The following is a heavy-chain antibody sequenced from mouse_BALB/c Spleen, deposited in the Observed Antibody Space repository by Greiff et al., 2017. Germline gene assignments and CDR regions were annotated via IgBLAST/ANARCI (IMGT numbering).Heavy chain of an antibody. Sequence: QVQLQQPGAELVKPGASVKLTCKASGYTLTSYYMYWVKQRPGQGLEWIGGINPSNGGTNFNEKFKSKATLTVDKSSSTAYMQLSSLTSEDSAVYYCTRSGAYWGQGTLVTVSA. D-gene: IGHD3-1*01. CDR1: GYTLTSYY. CDR2: INPSNGGT. J-gene: IGHJ3*01. V-gene: IGHV1S81*02. CDR3: TRSGAY.